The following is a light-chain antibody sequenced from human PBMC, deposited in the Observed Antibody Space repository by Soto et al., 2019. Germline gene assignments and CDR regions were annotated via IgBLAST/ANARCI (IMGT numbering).Light chain of an antibody. Sequence: HSVLTQPPSASGTPGQRVTISCSGSSSNIGSNTVNWYQQLPGTAPKLLIYSNNQRPSGVPDRFSGSKSGTSASLAISGLQSEDEADYYCAAWDDSLNGVVFGGGTKVTVL. V-gene: IGLV1-44*01. J-gene: IGLJ2*01. CDR3: AAWDDSLNGVV. CDR1: SSNIGSNT. CDR2: SNN.